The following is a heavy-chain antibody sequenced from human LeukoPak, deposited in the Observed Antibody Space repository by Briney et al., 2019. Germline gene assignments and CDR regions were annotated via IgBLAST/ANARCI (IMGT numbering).Heavy chain of an antibody. J-gene: IGHJ4*02. CDR1: GFTFSTYS. CDR2: IGSSSSTI. Sequence: GGSLRLSCAASGFTFSTYSMNWVRHAPGRGLEWVSYIGSSSSTIYYADSVKGRFTISRDNAKNTLYLQMSSLRAEDTAVYYCVVYCSSTSCYANFDYWGQGTLVTVSS. V-gene: IGHV3-48*01. CDR3: VVYCSSTSCYANFDY. D-gene: IGHD2-2*01.